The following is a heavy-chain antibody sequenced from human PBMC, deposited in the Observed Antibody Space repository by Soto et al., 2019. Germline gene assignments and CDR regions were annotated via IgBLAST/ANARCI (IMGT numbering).Heavy chain of an antibody. D-gene: IGHD1-20*01. CDR2: IYPGDSDP. J-gene: IGHJ4*02. CDR3: ARGIPGALNPYHFDY. V-gene: IGHV5-51*01. CDR1: GYSFTNYW. Sequence: PGESLKISCKGSGYSFTNYWIGWVRQMPGKGLEWMGIIYPGDSDPRYSPSFRGQVTISVDKSISTAHLQWSSLQASDTAMYYCARGIPGALNPYHFDYWGQGTLVTV.